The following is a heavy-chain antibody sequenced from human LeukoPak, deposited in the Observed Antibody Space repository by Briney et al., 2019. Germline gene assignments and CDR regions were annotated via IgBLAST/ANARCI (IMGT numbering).Heavy chain of an antibody. D-gene: IGHD3-16*02. V-gene: IGHV4-4*07. CDR2: IYTSGNT. CDR3: ARGLGYTEPFFEY. CDR1: GGSTNSYY. Sequence: SETLSLTCTVSGGSTNSYYWSWIRQPAGKGLEWIGRIYTSGNTDYNPSLKSRVTMSIYTSRNQFSLKLNSVTAADTAVYYCARGLGYTEPFFEYWGQGTLVTVSS. J-gene: IGHJ4*02.